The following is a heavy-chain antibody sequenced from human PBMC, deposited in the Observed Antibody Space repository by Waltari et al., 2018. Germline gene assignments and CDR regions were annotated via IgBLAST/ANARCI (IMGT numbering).Heavy chain of an antibody. D-gene: IGHD6-13*01. CDR3: ARSARHNKAAAGTGYFQH. CDR1: GGSFSGYY. Sequence: QVQLQQWGAGLLKPSETLSLTCAVYGGSFSGYYWSWIRQPPGKGLEWIGEINHSGSTNYNPSLKSRVTISVDTSKNQFSLKLSSVTAADTAVCYCARSARHNKAAAGTGYFQHWGQGTLVTVSS. V-gene: IGHV4-34*01. CDR2: INHSGST. J-gene: IGHJ1*01.